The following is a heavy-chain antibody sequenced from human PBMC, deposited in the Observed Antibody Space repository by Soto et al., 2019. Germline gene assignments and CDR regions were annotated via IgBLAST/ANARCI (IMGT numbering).Heavy chain of an antibody. D-gene: IGHD3-22*01. V-gene: IGHV1-18*01. CDR1: GYTFTSYG. CDR2: ISAYNGNT. J-gene: IGHJ4*02. CDR3: ARNKVVVTDFDY. Sequence: ASVKVSCKASGYTFTSYGISWVRQAPGQGLEWMGWISAYNGNTNYAQKLQDRVTMTTDTSTSTAYMELRSLRSDDTAVYYCARNKVVVTDFDYWGQGTLVTVSS.